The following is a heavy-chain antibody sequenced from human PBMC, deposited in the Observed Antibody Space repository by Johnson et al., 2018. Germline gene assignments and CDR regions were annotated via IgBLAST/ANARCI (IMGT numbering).Heavy chain of an antibody. CDR3: ARDPESVSDYAYMDV. V-gene: IGHV3-30-3*01. CDR2: VSFDGSDE. D-gene: IGHD1-14*01. Sequence: QVQLVQSGGGVVQPGRSLRLSCAASGFTFSSYFMHWVRQAPGKGLEWVAVVSFDGSDEYYADSVKGRFTISIDNSKNTLDLQMISLRDEDTAVYYCARDPESVSDYAYMDVWGKGTTVTVSS. J-gene: IGHJ6*03. CDR1: GFTFSSYF.